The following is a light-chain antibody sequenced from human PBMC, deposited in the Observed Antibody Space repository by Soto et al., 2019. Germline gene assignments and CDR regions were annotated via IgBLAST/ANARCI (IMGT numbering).Light chain of an antibody. V-gene: IGLV2-14*01. CDR1: PGNVGGYGV. J-gene: IGLJ1*01. CDR3: SSYRRDNAQL. CDR2: EVT. Sequence: QSVLTQPASVSGSPGQSSTISCPGSPGNVGGYGVVSWEQQHPSNRPTLIIYEVTSRPSGVSARFSGSKSGDTAPLIISVLQAEDEVDYCCSSYRRDNAQLFGTGTKVTVL.